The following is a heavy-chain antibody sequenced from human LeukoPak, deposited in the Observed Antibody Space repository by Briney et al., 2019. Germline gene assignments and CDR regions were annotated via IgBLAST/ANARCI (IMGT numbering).Heavy chain of an antibody. CDR3: AASPPAMGWFFHL. D-gene: IGHD1-14*01. CDR1: GFTFSNYW. CDR2: IKEDGSEK. Sequence: GGSLRLSCVASGFTFSNYWMHWVRQAPGKGLEWVANIKEDGSEKYFLDSVRGRFTISRDNAKNSLYLQMNGLRPEDTAVYYCAASPPAMGWFFHLWGRGTLVTVSS. V-gene: IGHV3-7*01. J-gene: IGHJ2*01.